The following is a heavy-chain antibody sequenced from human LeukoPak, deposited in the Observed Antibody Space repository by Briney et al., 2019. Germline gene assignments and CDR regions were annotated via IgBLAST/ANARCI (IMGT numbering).Heavy chain of an antibody. CDR3: AKDAVDYGGNDAFDI. V-gene: IGHV3-48*04. CDR2: ISSSSSTI. CDR1: GFTFSSYS. D-gene: IGHD4-23*01. Sequence: QTGGSLLLSCAASGFTFSSYSMNWVRQAPGKGLEWVSYISSSSSTIYYADSVKGRFTISRDNAKNSLYLQMNSLRAEDTAVYYCAKDAVDYGGNDAFDIWGQGTMVTVSS. J-gene: IGHJ3*02.